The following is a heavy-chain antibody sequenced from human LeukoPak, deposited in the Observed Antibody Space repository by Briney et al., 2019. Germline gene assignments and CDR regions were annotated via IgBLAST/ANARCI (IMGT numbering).Heavy chain of an antibody. CDR3: ARDPGWGTTVEVNWFDP. CDR1: GGTFSSYA. V-gene: IGHV1-69*01. CDR2: IIPIFGTA. Sequence: SVKVSGKASGGTFSSYAISWVRQAPGQGLEWMGGIIPIFGTANYAQKFQGRVTITADESTSTAYMELSSLRSEDTAVYYCARDPGWGTTVEVNWFDPWGQGTLVTVSS. D-gene: IGHD4-23*01. J-gene: IGHJ5*02.